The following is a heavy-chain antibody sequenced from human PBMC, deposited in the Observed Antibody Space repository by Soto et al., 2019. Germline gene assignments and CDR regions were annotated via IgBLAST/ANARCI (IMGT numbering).Heavy chain of an antibody. CDR1: GYTFTSYG. V-gene: IGHV1-18*01. Sequence: ASVKVSCKASGYTFTSYGISWVRQAPGQGLEWMGWISAYNGNTNYAQKLQGRVTMTTDTSTSTAYMELRSLRSDDTAVYYCAGASTVTTFFDYWGQGTLVTVSS. CDR3: AGASTVTTFFDY. CDR2: ISAYNGNT. J-gene: IGHJ4*02. D-gene: IGHD4-17*01.